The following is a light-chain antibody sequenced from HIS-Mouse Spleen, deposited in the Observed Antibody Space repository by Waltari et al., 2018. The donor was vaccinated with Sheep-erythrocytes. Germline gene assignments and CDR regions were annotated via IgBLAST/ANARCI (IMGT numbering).Light chain of an antibody. V-gene: IGLV2-14*01. Sequence: QSALTQPPSASGSPGQSVTISCTGTSSDVGGYNYVAWYQQHPGKAPQLMIYEVSNRPSGVSNRFSGSKSGNTASLTISGLQAEDEADYYCSSYTSSSTQVFGGGTKLTVL. CDR1: SSDVGGYNY. CDR2: EVS. J-gene: IGLJ2*01. CDR3: SSYTSSSTQV.